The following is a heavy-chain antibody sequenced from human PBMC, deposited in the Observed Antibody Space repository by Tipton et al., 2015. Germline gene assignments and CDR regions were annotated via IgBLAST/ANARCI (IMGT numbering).Heavy chain of an antibody. D-gene: IGHD5-18*01. Sequence: TLSLTCTVSGGSISHYYWSWIRQPPGKGLEWFGHIYYSGSTNYNPSLKSRVTMSVDTSKNQFSLKLTSVTAADTAVYYCARDPPDGYGHFDYWGQGTLVTVSS. CDR3: ARDPPDGYGHFDY. CDR2: IYYSGST. CDR1: GGSISHYY. J-gene: IGHJ4*02. V-gene: IGHV4-59*01.